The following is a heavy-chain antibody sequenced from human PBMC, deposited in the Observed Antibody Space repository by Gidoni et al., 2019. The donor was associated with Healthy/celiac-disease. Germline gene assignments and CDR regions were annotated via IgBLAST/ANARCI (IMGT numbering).Heavy chain of an antibody. CDR1: GFTFSSYG. Sequence: QVPLLESRGCVVQPGRSLRLSCAASGFTFSSYGMHWVRQAPGKGLEWVAVISYDGSNKYYADSVKGRFTISRDNSKNTLYLQMNSLRAEDTAVYYWAKGRFTRIVGATGYWGQGTLVTVSS. D-gene: IGHD1-26*01. J-gene: IGHJ4*02. CDR3: AKGRFTRIVGATGY. CDR2: ISYDGSNK. V-gene: IGHV3-30*18.